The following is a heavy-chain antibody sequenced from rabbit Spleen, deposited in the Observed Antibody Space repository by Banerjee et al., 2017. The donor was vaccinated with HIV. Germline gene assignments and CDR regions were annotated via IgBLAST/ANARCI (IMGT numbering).Heavy chain of an antibody. D-gene: IGHD8-1*01. Sequence: QSLEESGGDLVKPGASLTLTCTASGFSFSSSDYMCWVRQAPGKGLEWISCIAGSSSGFTYSATWAKGRFTCSKTSSTTVDLRVTSLTAADTATYFCARHFAGGGYLAFNLWGPGTLVTVS. CDR1: GFSFSSSDY. CDR2: IAGSSSGFT. J-gene: IGHJ4*01. CDR3: ARHFAGGGYLAFNL. V-gene: IGHV1S40*01.